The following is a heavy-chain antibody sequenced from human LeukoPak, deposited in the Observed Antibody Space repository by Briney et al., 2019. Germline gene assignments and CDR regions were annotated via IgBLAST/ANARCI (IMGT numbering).Heavy chain of an antibody. V-gene: IGHV3-11*01. J-gene: IGHJ3*02. CDR3: ARIRRGSYVRGAFDI. CDR1: GFTFSDYY. CDR2: ISSSGSTI. Sequence: PGGSLRLSCAASGFTFSDYYMSWIRQAPGKGLEWVSYISSSGSTIYYADSVKGRFTISRDNAKNSLYLQMNSLRAEDTALYHCARIRRGSYVRGAFDIWGQGTMVTVSS. D-gene: IGHD1-26*01.